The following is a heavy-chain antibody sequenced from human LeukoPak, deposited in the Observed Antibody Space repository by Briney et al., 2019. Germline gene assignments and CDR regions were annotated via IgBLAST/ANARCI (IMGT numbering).Heavy chain of an antibody. D-gene: IGHD6-13*01. J-gene: IGHJ6*03. CDR2: IIPIFGTA. V-gene: IGHV1-69*05. CDR3: VRSGPAASNYYYYMDV. CDR1: GGTFNSYA. Sequence: ASVKVSCKASGGTFNSYAISWVRQAPGQGLEWMGGIIPIFGTANYAQRSQGKVTITTDESMSTAYMELSGLRSEDTAVYYCVRSGPAASNYYYYMDVWGKGTTVTVSS.